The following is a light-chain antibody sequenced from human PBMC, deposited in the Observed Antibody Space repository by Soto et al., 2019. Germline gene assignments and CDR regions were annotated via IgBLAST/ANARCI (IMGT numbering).Light chain of an antibody. CDR3: QQHGSQSLT. CDR1: QSVSSN. CDR2: GAS. J-gene: IGKJ5*01. Sequence: EIVMTQSPATLAVSPGEGATLSSSASQSVSSNLAWYQQKPGQAARILVYGASTRATGIPARLSGSGSGTEFTIPISSLLSEDFVVYCCQQHGSQSLTFGQGTRVEIK. V-gene: IGKV3-15*01.